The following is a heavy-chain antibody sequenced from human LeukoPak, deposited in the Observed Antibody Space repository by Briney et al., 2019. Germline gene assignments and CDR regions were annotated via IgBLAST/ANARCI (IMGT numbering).Heavy chain of an antibody. CDR1: GDSITNTIYY. V-gene: IGHV4-39*01. Sequence: SETLSLTCSVSGDSITNTIYYWAWVRQPPGKGLEWIGTVYYTGATFYKPSLKSRVAVSADTSRNQFSLSLRSVTAADAAVYYCATIRRYGGNPAYYFDDWGQGTLVTVSS. CDR3: ATIRRYGGNPAYYFDD. CDR2: VYYTGAT. D-gene: IGHD5-12*01. J-gene: IGHJ4*02.